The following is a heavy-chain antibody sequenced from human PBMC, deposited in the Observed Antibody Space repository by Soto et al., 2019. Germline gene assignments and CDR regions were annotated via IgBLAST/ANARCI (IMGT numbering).Heavy chain of an antibody. CDR2: IIPLLGIR. V-gene: IGHV1-69*02. Sequence: QVQLVQSGAEVKKPGSSVKVSCKDSGGTFSTYSMFWVRQAPGQGLEWMGRIIPLLGIRNYAQRVQDRVTITADKSTATAHMELSSLRSEDTALYYCTIGSWSGEVCDIWGQGTMGTVSS. J-gene: IGHJ3*02. D-gene: IGHD2-21*01. CDR3: TIGSWSGEVCDI. CDR1: GGTFSTYS.